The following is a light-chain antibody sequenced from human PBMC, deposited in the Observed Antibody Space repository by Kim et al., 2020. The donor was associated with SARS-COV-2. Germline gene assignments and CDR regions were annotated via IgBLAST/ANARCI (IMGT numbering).Light chain of an antibody. Sequence: EIVMTQSPATLSVSPGERATLSCRASQSLTTNLAWYQQKPGQAPRLLIYGAYTRATGIPARFSGSGSGTEFTLTISSLQSEDFAVYYCQQYYDWPPLSFGGGTKVDIK. J-gene: IGKJ4*01. CDR3: QQYYDWPPLS. V-gene: IGKV3D-15*01. CDR1: QSLTTN. CDR2: GAY.